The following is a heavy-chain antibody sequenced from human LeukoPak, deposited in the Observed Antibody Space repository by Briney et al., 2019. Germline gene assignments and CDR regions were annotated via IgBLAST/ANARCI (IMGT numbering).Heavy chain of an antibody. J-gene: IGHJ4*02. CDR3: ARTLTYGGDSRAFDY. CDR2: INPSGGST. CDR1: GYTFTSYY. D-gene: IGHD4-23*01. Sequence: ASVKVSCKASGYTFTSYYMHWVRQAPGQGLEWMGIINPSGGSTSHAQKFQGRVTMTRDMSTSTVYMELSSLRSKDTAVYYCARTLTYGGDSRAFDYWGQGTLVTVSS. V-gene: IGHV1-46*01.